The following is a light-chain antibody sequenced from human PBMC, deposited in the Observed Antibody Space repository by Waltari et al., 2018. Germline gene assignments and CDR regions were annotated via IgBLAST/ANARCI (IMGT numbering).Light chain of an antibody. CDR2: GAS. CDR3: QQYNEWPYT. CDR1: QNIKTN. J-gene: IGKJ2*01. Sequence: EIIMTQSPATLSVSPGERATISCRASQNIKTNLAWYQQKPGQALRLLISGASTRATGVPDRFSGSGSGTEFTLTISGLQSEDFGVYYCQQYNEWPYTFGQGTKVDLK. V-gene: IGKV3-15*01.